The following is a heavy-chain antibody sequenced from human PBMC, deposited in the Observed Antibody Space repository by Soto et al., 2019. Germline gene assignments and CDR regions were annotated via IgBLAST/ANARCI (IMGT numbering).Heavy chain of an antibody. CDR1: GGSISSTTDY. V-gene: IGHV4-39*07. CDR3: ARGALLLWFGELFLDAFDI. CDR2: FFIGGNT. D-gene: IGHD3-10*01. J-gene: IGHJ3*02. Sequence: SETLSLTCTVSGGSISSTTDYWGWMRQPPGKGLEWIASFFIGGNTYYNPSLKSRVTISVDTSKNQFSLKLSSVTAADTAVYYCARGALLLWFGELFLDAFDIWGQGTMVTVSS.